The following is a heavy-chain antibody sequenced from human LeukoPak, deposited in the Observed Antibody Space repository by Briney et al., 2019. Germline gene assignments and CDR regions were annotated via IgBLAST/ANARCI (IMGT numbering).Heavy chain of an antibody. J-gene: IGHJ6*03. CDR3: ARDEGYSYGSYYMDV. CDR2: IYTSGST. V-gene: IGHV4-4*07. D-gene: IGHD5-18*01. Sequence: ASEALSLTCTVSGGSISSYYWSWIRQPAGKGLEWIGRIYTSGSTNYNPSLKSRVTISVDKSKNQFSLKLSSATAADTAVYYCARDEGYSYGSYYMDVWGKGTTVTVSS. CDR1: GGSISSYY.